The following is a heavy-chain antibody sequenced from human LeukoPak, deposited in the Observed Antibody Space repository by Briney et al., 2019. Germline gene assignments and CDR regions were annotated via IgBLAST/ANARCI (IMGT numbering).Heavy chain of an antibody. J-gene: IGHJ3*01. CDR2: INPNTGGT. V-gene: IGHV1-2*02. CDR1: GFTFTGYY. CDR3: ARDWGRAAALG. Sequence: ASVKVSCKTSGFTFTGYYIYWVRQAPGQGLEWMGWINPNTGGTNYAQKFQARVTMTRDTSISTAYMELSRLTSDDTAVYYCARDWGRAAALGWGQGTLVTVSS. D-gene: IGHD6-13*01.